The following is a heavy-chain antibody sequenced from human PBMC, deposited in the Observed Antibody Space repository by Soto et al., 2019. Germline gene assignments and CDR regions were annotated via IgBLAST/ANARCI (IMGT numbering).Heavy chain of an antibody. CDR1: GGTFSSYA. CDR2: IIPIFGTA. CDR3: ARNWQLWFSYYYYVMDV. J-gene: IGHJ6*02. V-gene: IGHV1-69*01. Sequence: QVQLVQSGAEVKKPGSSVMVSCKASGGTFSSYAISWLRQAPGQGLEWMGGIIPIFGTANYEQKFQCSVTISADESTCTDYMELSSLRSKDTAVYYYARNWQLWFSYYYYVMDVWGQGTTVTVAS. D-gene: IGHD5-18*01.